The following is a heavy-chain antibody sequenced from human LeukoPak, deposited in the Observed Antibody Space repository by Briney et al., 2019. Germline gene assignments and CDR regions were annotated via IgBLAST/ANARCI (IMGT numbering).Heavy chain of an antibody. CDR2: SIPIFGTA. V-gene: IGHV1-69*13. CDR3: ARPRHYYGSGSYPYYYYMDV. J-gene: IGHJ6*03. CDR1: GGTFSSYA. D-gene: IGHD3-10*01. Sequence: VASVKVSCKASGGTFSSYAISWVRQAPGQGLEWMGGSIPIFGTANYAQKFQGRVTITADESTSTAYMELSSLRSEDTAVYYCARPRHYYGSGSYPYYYYMDVWGKGTTVTVSS.